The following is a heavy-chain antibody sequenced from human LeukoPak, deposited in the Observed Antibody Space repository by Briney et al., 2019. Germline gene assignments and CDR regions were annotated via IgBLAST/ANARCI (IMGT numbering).Heavy chain of an antibody. J-gene: IGHJ4*02. CDR1: GYTFTSYY. CDR2: INPSGGST. CDR3: ARDNGRRGYSYGLLDY. Sequence: GASVKVSCKASGYTFTSYYMHWVRQAPGQGLEWMGIINPSGGSTSYAQKFQGRVTMTRDTSTSTVYMELSSLRSEDTAVYYCARDNGRRGYSYGLLDYWGQGTLVTVSS. D-gene: IGHD5-18*01. V-gene: IGHV1-46*01.